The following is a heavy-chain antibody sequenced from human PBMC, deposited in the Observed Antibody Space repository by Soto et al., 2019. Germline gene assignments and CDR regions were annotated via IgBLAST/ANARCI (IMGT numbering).Heavy chain of an antibody. J-gene: IGHJ6*02. Sequence: GGSLRLSCAASGFTFSDYYMSWIRQAPGKGLEWVSYISSSGSTIYYADSVKGRFTISRDNAKNSLYLQMNSLRAEDTAVYYCARDRGSYLTYYYYGMDVWGQGTTVTVSS. D-gene: IGHD3-10*01. CDR1: GFTFSDYY. V-gene: IGHV3-11*01. CDR2: ISSSGSTI. CDR3: ARDRGSYLTYYYYGMDV.